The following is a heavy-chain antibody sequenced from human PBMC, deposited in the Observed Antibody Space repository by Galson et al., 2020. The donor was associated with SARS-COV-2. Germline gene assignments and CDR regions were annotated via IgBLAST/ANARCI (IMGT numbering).Heavy chain of an antibody. CDR1: EGTFSSYA. CDR2: IIPLFGTA. V-gene: IGHV1-69*13. D-gene: IGHD3-3*01. Sequence: SVTLSCIASEGTFSSYAISWLRQAPGQGLEWPGGIIPLFGTANYAQKFQGRVPITADESTSTAYMELSSLRSEDTAVYYCARDRGLEWLLLPDQAFNYGMDVWGQGTTVTVSS. J-gene: IGHJ6*02. CDR3: ARDRGLEWLLLPDQAFNYGMDV.